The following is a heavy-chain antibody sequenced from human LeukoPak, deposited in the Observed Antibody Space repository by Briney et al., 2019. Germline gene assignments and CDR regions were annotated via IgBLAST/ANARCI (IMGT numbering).Heavy chain of an antibody. J-gene: IGHJ4*02. V-gene: IGHV3-15*01. CDR1: GFTFSNAW. CDR3: TTDYPFLLDPNMVRGVSAHDY. Sequence: GGSLGLSCAASGFTFSNAWMSWVRQAPGKGLEWVGRIKGKTDGGTTDYTAPVKGRFTTSRDDSKNTLYLQMNSLKTEDIAVCYCTTDYPFLLDPNMVRGVSAHDYWGQGTLVTVSS. CDR2: IKGKTDGGTT. D-gene: IGHD3-10*01.